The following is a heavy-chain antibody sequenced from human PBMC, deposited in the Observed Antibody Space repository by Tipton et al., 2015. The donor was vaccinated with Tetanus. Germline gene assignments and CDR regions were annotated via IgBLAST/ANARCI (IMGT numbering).Heavy chain of an antibody. CDR3: ARANYDFPKKGPFDS. CDR2: VSYSGST. Sequence: LRLSCTVSGGSVRSGSYYWNWVRQPPGKGLEWIGYVSYSGSTNSNYSLKSRITISQDTSKNQFSLRLTSVIAADTAVYYCARANYDFPKKGPFDSWGQGSLVIVSS. J-gene: IGHJ4*02. CDR1: GGSVRSGSYY. V-gene: IGHV4-61*01. D-gene: IGHD3-3*01.